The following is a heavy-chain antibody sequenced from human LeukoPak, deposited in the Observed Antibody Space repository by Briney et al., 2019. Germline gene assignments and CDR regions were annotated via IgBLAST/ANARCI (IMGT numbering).Heavy chain of an antibody. D-gene: IGHD6-13*01. V-gene: IGHV1-18*01. CDR1: GYTFISYG. CDR3: ARLSSSWPNYYYYYMDV. Sequence: GASVKVSCKASGYTFISYGISWVRQAPGQGLEWMGWISAYNGNTNYAQKLQGRVTMTTDTSTSTAYMELRSLRSDDTAVYYCARLSSSWPNYYYYYMDVWGKGTTVTVSS. CDR2: ISAYNGNT. J-gene: IGHJ6*03.